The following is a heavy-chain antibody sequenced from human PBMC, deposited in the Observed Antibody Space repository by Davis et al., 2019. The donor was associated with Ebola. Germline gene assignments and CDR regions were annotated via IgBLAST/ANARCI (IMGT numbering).Heavy chain of an antibody. Sequence: GESLKISCKGSGYSFTSYWIGWVRQMPGKGLEWMGIIYPGDSDTRYSPSLQGQVTISADNSSSTVYLQWSSLKASDTAVYYCARLGVDGYSYYFDYWGQGTLVTVSS. CDR1: GYSFTSYW. J-gene: IGHJ4*02. CDR2: IYPGDSDT. CDR3: ARLGVDGYSYYFDY. V-gene: IGHV5-51*01. D-gene: IGHD5-24*01.